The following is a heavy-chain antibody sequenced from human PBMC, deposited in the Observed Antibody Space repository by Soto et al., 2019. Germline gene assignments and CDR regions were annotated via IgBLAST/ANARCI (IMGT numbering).Heavy chain of an antibody. J-gene: IGHJ3*02. V-gene: IGHV3-23*01. CDR3: AKVTGYYDSSGYYPLDAFDI. CDR2: ISGSGGST. CDR1: GFTFSSYA. Sequence: PGGSLRLSCAAYGFTFSSYAMSWVRQAPGKGLEWVSAISGSGGSTYYADSVKGRFTISRDNSKTTLYLQMNSLRAEDTAVYYCAKVTGYYDSSGYYPLDAFDIWGQGTMVTVSS. D-gene: IGHD3-22*01.